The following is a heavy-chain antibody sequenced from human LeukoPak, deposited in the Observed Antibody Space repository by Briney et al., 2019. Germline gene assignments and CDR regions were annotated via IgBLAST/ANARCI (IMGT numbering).Heavy chain of an antibody. Sequence: GESLKISCKGSGYSFTSYWIGWVRQMPGKGLEWMGIIYPGDSDTRYSPSFQGQVTISADKSISTAYLQWSSLKASDTAMYYCARHLEHGSSPSSYIDALNIWGQGTRVTVSS. V-gene: IGHV5-51*01. CDR3: ARHLEHGSSPSSYIDALNI. CDR2: IYPGDSDT. D-gene: IGHD2-2*02. CDR1: GYSFTSYW. J-gene: IGHJ3*02.